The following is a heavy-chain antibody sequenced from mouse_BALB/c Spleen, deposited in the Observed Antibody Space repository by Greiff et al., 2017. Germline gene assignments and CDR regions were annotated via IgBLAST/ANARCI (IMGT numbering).Heavy chain of an antibody. CDR1: GFTFSSYG. V-gene: IGHV5-6*01. CDR3: ARHFITTVVAYYYAMDY. CDR2: ISSGGSYT. D-gene: IGHD1-1*01. J-gene: IGHJ4*01. Sequence: EVKLVESGGDLVKPGGSLKLSCAASGFTFSSYGMSWVRQTPDKRLEWVATISSGGSYTYYPDSVKGRFTISRDNAKNTLYLQMSSLKSEDTAMYYCARHFITTVVAYYYAMDYWGQGTSVTVSS.